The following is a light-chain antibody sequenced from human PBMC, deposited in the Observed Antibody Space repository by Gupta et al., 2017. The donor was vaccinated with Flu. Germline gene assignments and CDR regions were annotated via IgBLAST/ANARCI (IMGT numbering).Light chain of an antibody. Sequence: DIQMTQSPSSLSASVGDRVTITCRASQSISSYLNWYQQKPGKAPKLLIYAASSLQSGVPSRFSGSGSGTDFTLTISRLQPEDFATYYCQQSDNTRWTFGQGTKVEIK. J-gene: IGKJ1*01. CDR3: QQSDNTRWT. CDR2: AAS. CDR1: QSISSY. V-gene: IGKV1-39*01.